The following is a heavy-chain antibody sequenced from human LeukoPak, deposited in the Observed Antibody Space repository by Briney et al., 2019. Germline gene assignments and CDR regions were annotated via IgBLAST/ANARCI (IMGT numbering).Heavy chain of an antibody. D-gene: IGHD2-15*01. CDR2: IIGGGGNT. V-gene: IGHV3-23*01. Sequence: PGGSLRLSCAASGFTFSSYAMSWVRQAPGKGLEWVSAIIGGGGNTYYADSVKGRFTISRDNSKNTLYLQMNSLLAEDAAVSYGAPSLAVVAATSYFDYWGQGTLVTVPS. CDR3: APSLAVVAATSYFDY. CDR1: GFTFSSYA. J-gene: IGHJ4*02.